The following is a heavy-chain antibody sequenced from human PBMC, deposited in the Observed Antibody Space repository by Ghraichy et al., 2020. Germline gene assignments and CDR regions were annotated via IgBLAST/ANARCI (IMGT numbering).Heavy chain of an antibody. CDR1: GFTFSSYA. CDR3: ARTGSSGYWYFDL. D-gene: IGHD3/OR15-3a*01. CDR2: ISGSGGST. J-gene: IGHJ2*01. Sequence: GGSLRLSCAASGFTFSSYAMSWVRQAPGKGLEWVSAISGSGGSTYYADSVKGRFTISRDNSKNTLYLQMNSLRAEDTAVYYCARTGSSGYWYFDLWGRGTLVTVSS. V-gene: IGHV3-23*01.